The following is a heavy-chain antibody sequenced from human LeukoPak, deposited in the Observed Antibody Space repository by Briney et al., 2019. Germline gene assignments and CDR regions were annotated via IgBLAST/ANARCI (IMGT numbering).Heavy chain of an antibody. V-gene: IGHV4-30-4*08. Sequence: SETLSLTCTVSGGSISSGDYYWSWIRQPPGKGLEWIGYIYYSGSTYYNPSLKSRVTISVDTSKNQFSLKLSSVTAAATAVYYCAREGSRWYLSGGDYWGQGTLVTVSS. CDR1: GGSISSGDYY. D-gene: IGHD6-13*01. J-gene: IGHJ4*02. CDR2: IYYSGST. CDR3: AREGSRWYLSGGDY.